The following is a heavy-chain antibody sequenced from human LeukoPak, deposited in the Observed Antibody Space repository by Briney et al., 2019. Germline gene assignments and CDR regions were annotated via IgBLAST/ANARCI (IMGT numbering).Heavy chain of an antibody. CDR2: ISGSGGET. Sequence: GGSLRLSCAASGFTSSNYAMNWVRQAPGKGLEWVSTISGSGGETYYADSVKGRFTISRDNSKTMLYLQMNSLRAEDTAVYYCAKDGYSSGWYHFDYWGQGTLVTVSS. CDR3: AKDGYSSGWYHFDY. V-gene: IGHV3-23*01. D-gene: IGHD6-19*01. J-gene: IGHJ4*02. CDR1: GFTSSNYA.